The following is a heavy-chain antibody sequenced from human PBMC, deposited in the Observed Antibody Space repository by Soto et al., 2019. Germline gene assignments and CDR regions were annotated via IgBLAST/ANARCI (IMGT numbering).Heavy chain of an antibody. D-gene: IGHD2-15*01. CDR2: IYYSGST. J-gene: IGHJ6*03. CDR3: ARRVVVAARYYYYYYMDV. CDR1: GGSISSSSYY. V-gene: IGHV4-39*01. Sequence: PSETLSLTCTVSGGSISSSSYYWGWIRQPPGKGLEWIGSIYYSGSTYYNPSLKSRVTISVDTSKNQFSLKLSSVTAADTAVYYCARRVVVAARYYYYYYMDVWGKGTTVTVSS.